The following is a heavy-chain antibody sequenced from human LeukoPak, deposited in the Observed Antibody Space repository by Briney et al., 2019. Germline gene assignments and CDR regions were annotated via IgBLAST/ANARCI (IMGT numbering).Heavy chain of an antibody. J-gene: IGHJ4*02. V-gene: IGHV3-30-3*01. Sequence: GGSLRLSCAASGFTFSSYAMHWVRQAPGKGLEWVPVISYDGSNKYYADSVKGRFTISRDNFKNALYLQMNSLRVEDTAVYYCAIDPNWGTHSWGQGVLVTVSS. CDR3: AIDPNWGTHS. CDR1: GFTFSSYA. D-gene: IGHD7-27*01. CDR2: ISYDGSNK.